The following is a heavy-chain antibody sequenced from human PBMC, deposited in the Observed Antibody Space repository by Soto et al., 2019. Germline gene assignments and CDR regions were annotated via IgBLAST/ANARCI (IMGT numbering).Heavy chain of an antibody. CDR1: GDSVSSNSAA. J-gene: IGHJ3*02. Sequence: SQTLSLTCAISGDSVSSNSAAWNWIRQSPSRGPEWLGRTYYRSKWSNDYALSVEGRITINPDTSKNQFSLQLNSLTPEDTAVYYCARGYAFDIWGQGTMVTVSS. CDR2: TYYRSKWSN. CDR3: ARGYAFDI. V-gene: IGHV6-1*01.